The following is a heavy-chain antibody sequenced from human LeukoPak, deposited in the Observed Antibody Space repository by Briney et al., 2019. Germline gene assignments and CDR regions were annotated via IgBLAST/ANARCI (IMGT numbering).Heavy chain of an antibody. CDR1: CGSFRGYY. V-gene: IGHV4-34*01. J-gene: IGHJ4*02. CDR3: AVSPYGDYPLDY. D-gene: IGHD4-17*01. CDR2: INHSGST. Sequence: SETLSLTCAVYCGSFRGYYWSWIRPPPGKGLEWIGEINHSGSTNYNPSLKSRVTISVDTSKNQFSLKLSSVTAADTAVYYCAVSPYGDYPLDYWGQGTLVTVSS.